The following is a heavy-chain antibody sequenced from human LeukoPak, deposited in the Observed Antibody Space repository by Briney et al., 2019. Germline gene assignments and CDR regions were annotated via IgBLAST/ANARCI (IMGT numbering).Heavy chain of an antibody. Sequence: GASVKVSCKASGYTFTDYYIHWVRQAPGQGLEWMGWINPNSGDTNYAQKFQGRVTMTRDTSIGTAYMELSRLRSDDTAVYYCAREVAVAGTNAFDIWGQGTMVTVSS. V-gene: IGHV1-2*02. J-gene: IGHJ3*02. CDR1: GYTFTDYY. D-gene: IGHD6-19*01. CDR2: INPNSGDT. CDR3: AREVAVAGTNAFDI.